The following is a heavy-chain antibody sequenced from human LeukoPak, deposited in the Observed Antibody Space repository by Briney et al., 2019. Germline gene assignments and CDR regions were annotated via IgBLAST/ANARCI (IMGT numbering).Heavy chain of an antibody. CDR2: ISGGGGST. D-gene: IGHD5-12*01. CDR3: AIYGGSGTNAFDM. CDR1: GFTFSSYA. Sequence: GGSLRLSCEASGFTFSSYAMTWVRQGPGKGLEWVSDISGGGGSTYYADSVKGRFTISRGNPKNTLYLQMHSLRSEDTAVYHCAIYGGSGTNAFDMWGQGTMVTVSS. J-gene: IGHJ3*02. V-gene: IGHV3-23*01.